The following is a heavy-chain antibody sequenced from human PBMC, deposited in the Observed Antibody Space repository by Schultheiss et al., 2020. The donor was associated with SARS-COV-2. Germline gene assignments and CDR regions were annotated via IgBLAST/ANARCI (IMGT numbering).Heavy chain of an antibody. V-gene: IGHV1-69*04. D-gene: IGHD2/OR15-2a*01. J-gene: IGHJ6*02. CDR2: IIPILGIA. CDR3: ARVVLYYGMDV. CDR1: GGTFSSYA. Sequence: SVKVSCKASGGTFSSYAISWVRQAPGQGLEWMGRIIPILGIANYAQKFQGRVTITADKSTSTAYMELSSLRSEDTAVYYCARVVLYYGMDVWGQGTTVTVSS.